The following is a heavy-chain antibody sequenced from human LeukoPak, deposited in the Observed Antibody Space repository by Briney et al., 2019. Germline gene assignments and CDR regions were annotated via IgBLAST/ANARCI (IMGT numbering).Heavy chain of an antibody. Sequence: TLSLTCTVSGYSISSGYYWGWIRQPPGKGLEWIGSIYHSGSTYYNPSLKSRVTISVDTSKNQFSLKLSSVTAADTAAYYCARESGYYGSGSSNDYWGQGTLVTVSS. D-gene: IGHD3-10*01. CDR3: ARESGYYGSGSSNDY. J-gene: IGHJ4*02. V-gene: IGHV4-38-2*02. CDR1: GYSISSGYY. CDR2: IYHSGST.